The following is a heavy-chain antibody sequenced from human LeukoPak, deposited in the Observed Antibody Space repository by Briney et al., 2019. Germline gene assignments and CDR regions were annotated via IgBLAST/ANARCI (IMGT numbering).Heavy chain of an antibody. CDR1: GGFISTGNYY. J-gene: IGHJ4*02. Sequence: SQTLSLTXTVSGGFISTGNYYWSWIRQPAGKGLEWLGRVHASGSPNYNPSLKSRVTISVDTSKNQFSLNLISATAADTAVYYCARDWGPSAATPFYFDYWGQGALVTVSS. CDR3: ARDWGPSAATPFYFDY. CDR2: VHASGSP. D-gene: IGHD6-13*01. V-gene: IGHV4-61*02.